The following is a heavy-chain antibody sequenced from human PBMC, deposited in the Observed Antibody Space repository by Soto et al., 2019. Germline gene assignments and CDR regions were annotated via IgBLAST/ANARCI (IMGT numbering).Heavy chain of an antibody. CDR1: GGAIGSHY. V-gene: IGHV4-4*07. D-gene: IGHD3-3*01. CDR2: IYGSGST. CDR3: ARGQRFSDWFDP. Sequence: SETLSLTXTISGGAIGSHYWTWIRQPAGKGLEWIGRIYGSGSTKYNPSLQSRVTMSLDTSKNQFSLRLESVTAADTAVYYCARGQRFSDWFDPWGQGTLVTVSS. J-gene: IGHJ5*02.